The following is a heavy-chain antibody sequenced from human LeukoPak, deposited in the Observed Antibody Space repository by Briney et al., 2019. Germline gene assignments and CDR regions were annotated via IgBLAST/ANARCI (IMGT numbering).Heavy chain of an antibody. V-gene: IGHV3-9*01. CDR3: ARDRVVAAAVSGPFQGTYYYYYGMDV. J-gene: IGHJ6*02. D-gene: IGHD6-13*01. Sequence: GGSLRLSCAASGFTFDDYAMFWVRQAPGKGLEWVSGISWNSATIGYADSVKGRFTISRDNAKNSLYLQMNSLRAEDTAVYYCARDRVVAAAVSGPFQGTYYYYYGMDVWGQGTTVTVSS. CDR1: GFTFDDYA. CDR2: ISWNSATI.